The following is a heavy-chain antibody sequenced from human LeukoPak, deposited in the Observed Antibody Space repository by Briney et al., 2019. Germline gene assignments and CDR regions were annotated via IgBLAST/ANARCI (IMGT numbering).Heavy chain of an antibody. D-gene: IGHD3-10*01. J-gene: IGHJ4*02. Sequence: SETLSLTCTVSGGSISSYYWSWIRQPAGKGLEWIGRIYTSGSTNYNPSLKSRVTMSVEPSKNQFSLKLTSVTAADTAVYYCARETYYYGSGSYPFDYWGQGTLVTVSS. V-gene: IGHV4-4*07. CDR3: ARETYYYGSGSYPFDY. CDR2: IYTSGST. CDR1: GGSISSYY.